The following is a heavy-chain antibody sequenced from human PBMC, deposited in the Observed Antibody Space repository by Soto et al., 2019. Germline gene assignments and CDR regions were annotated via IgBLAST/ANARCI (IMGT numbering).Heavy chain of an antibody. Sequence: QVQLQESGPGLVKPSQTLSLTCTVSGGSISSGGYSWTGIRQHPGKGLEWIGYIYYSGSTYYQPSLKSRLTISVDTSKNHLSLKLSSVTAADTAVYYGAGASTWHPGAFDIWGQGTTVTVSS. V-gene: IGHV4-31*03. J-gene: IGHJ3*02. CDR3: AGASTWHPGAFDI. D-gene: IGHD5-12*01. CDR1: GGSISSGGYS. CDR2: IYYSGST.